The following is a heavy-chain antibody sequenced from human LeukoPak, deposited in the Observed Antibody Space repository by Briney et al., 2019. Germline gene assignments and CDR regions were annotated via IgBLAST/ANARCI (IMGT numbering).Heavy chain of an antibody. CDR1: GYTFTSYG. D-gene: IGHD2-2*01. Sequence: ASVKGSCKASGYTFTSYGISWVRQAPGQGLEWMGWISAYNGNTNYAQKLQGRVTMTTDTSTSTAYMELRSLRSDDTAVYYCARENYCSSASCYFGYYYYGMDVWGQGTTVTVSS. J-gene: IGHJ6*02. CDR2: ISAYNGNT. V-gene: IGHV1-18*01. CDR3: ARENYCSSASCYFGYYYYGMDV.